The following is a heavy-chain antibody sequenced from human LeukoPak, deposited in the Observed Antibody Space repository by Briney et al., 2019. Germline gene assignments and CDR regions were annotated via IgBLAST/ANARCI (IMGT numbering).Heavy chain of an antibody. CDR3: ARDHHRRLYDSQARDTFDL. CDR2: IGSTSSTI. J-gene: IGHJ3*01. V-gene: IGHV3-48*01. Sequence: PGGSLRLSCAASGFTFSSYTMNRVRQAPGKGLEWVSYIGSTSSTIYYADSVKGRFTISRDNAKNSLYLQMNSLRAEDTAVYYCARDHHRRLYDSQARDTFDLWGQGTMVTVSS. CDR1: GFTFSSYT. D-gene: IGHD3-22*01.